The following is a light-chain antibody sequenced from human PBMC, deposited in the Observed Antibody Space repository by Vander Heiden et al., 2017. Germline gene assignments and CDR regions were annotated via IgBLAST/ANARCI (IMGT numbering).Light chain of an antibody. J-gene: IGLJ2*01. CDR3: SSYAGSNNLKGG. V-gene: IGLV2-8*01. CDR1: SSDVGGYNY. Sequence: ASGSPGQSVTISCTGTSSDVGGYNYVSWYQQHPGKAPKLMIYEVSKRPSGVPDRFSGSKSGNTASLTVSGLQAEDEADYYGSSYAGSNNLKGGFGGGTKLTVL. CDR2: EVS.